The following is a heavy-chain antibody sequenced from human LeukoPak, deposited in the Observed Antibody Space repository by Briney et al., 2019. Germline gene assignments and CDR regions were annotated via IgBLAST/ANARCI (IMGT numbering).Heavy chain of an antibody. J-gene: IGHJ4*02. D-gene: IGHD6-25*01. V-gene: IGHV4-39*01. Sequence: TSETLSLTCAVSGVSITSGSYYWGWIRQPPGKGLEWIGSVHHSGNNHYNPSLKSRVTVSVDTSKNQFSLKVKSVSAADTAIFYCAKSRWIAAGPFDYWGQGSLVTVSS. CDR3: AKSRWIAAGPFDY. CDR1: GVSITSGSYY. CDR2: VHHSGNN.